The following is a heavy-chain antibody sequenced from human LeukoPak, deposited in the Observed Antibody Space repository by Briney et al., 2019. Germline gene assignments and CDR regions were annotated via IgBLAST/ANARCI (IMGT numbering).Heavy chain of an antibody. CDR3: ARDLRATYYYDSSSTAFDH. CDR1: GYTFTSYG. CDR2: ISAYNGNT. J-gene: IGHJ4*02. V-gene: IGHV1-18*01. D-gene: IGHD3-22*01. Sequence: VSVKVSCKASGYTFTSYGISWVRQAPGQGLEWMGWISAYNGNTNYAQKLQGRVTMTTDTSTSTAYMELRSLRSDDTAVYYCARDLRATYYYDSSSTAFDHWGQGTLVTVSS.